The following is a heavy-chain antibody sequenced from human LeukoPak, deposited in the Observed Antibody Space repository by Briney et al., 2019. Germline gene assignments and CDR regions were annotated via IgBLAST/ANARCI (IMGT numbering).Heavy chain of an antibody. D-gene: IGHD6-19*01. CDR1: GFTFDDYA. J-gene: IGHJ4*02. CDR3: AKDLGLQWLRGAFDY. Sequence: GGSLRLSCAASGFTFDDYAMPWVRQAPGKGLEWVSGISWNSGSIGYADSVKGRFTISRDNAKNSLYLQMNSLRAEDTALYYCAKDLGLQWLRGAFDYWGQGTLVTVSS. CDR2: ISWNSGSI. V-gene: IGHV3-9*01.